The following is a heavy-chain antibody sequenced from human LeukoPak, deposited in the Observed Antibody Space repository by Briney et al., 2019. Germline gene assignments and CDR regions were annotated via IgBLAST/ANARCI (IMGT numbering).Heavy chain of an antibody. CDR3: VSFYETY. V-gene: IGHV3-74*01. D-gene: IGHD2/OR15-2a*01. CDR2: INSDGSWT. CDR1: GNDW. Sequence: GGSLRLSCAASGNDWMHWVRQAPGKGLVWVSHINSDGSWTSYADSVKGRFTISKDNAKNTVYLQMNNLRAEDTAVYYCVSFYETYWGRGTLVTVSS. J-gene: IGHJ4*02.